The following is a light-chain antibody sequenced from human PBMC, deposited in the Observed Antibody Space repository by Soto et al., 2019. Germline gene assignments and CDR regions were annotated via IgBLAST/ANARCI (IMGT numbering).Light chain of an antibody. J-gene: IGLJ1*01. CDR3: SSYTSSSTYV. V-gene: IGLV2-14*01. CDR2: AVS. Sequence: QSVLTQPASVSGSPGQSITISCTGTSGDVGGYNYVSWYQQHPGKAPKLMIYAVSYRPSGVSNRFSASKSGNTASLTISGLQAEDEADYYCSSYTSSSTYVFGTGTKVTVL. CDR1: SGDVGGYNY.